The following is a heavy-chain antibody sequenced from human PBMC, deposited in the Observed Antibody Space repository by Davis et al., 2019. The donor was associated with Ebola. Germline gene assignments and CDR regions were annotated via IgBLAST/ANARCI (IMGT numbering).Heavy chain of an antibody. V-gene: IGHV3-66*04. CDR1: GFIFRNYV. CDR2: IYSGGST. CDR3: ARRQSPLWFGELGFEGGFDP. D-gene: IGHD3-10*01. J-gene: IGHJ5*02. Sequence: GESLKISCETSGFIFRNYVMSWVRQAPGKGLEWVSVIYSGGSTYYADSVKGRFTISRDNSKNTLYLQMNSLRAEDTAVYYCARRQSPLWFGELGFEGGFDPWGQGTLVTVSS.